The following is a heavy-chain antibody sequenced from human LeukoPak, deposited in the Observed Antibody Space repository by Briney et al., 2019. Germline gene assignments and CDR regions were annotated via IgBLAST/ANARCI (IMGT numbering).Heavy chain of an antibody. CDR1: GGSISSSSYY. CDR2: IYYSGST. J-gene: IGHJ4*02. V-gene: IGHV4-39*01. D-gene: IGHD3-10*01. CDR3: ARRPARLRGVIIAFDY. Sequence: SETPSLTCTVSGGSISSSSYYWGWIRQPPGKGLEWIGSIYYSGSTYYNPSLKSRVTISVDTSKNQFSLKLSSVTAADTAVYYCARRPARLRGVIIAFDYWGQGTLVTVSS.